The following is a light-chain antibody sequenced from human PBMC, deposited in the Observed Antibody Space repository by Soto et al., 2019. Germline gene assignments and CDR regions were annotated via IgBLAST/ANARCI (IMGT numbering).Light chain of an antibody. CDR2: EVS. CDR1: SSYVGGYNY. CDR3: SSYAGYNNYV. Sequence: QSVLTQPPSASGSPGQSVTISCTGTSSYVGGYNYVSWYQQHPGKAPELMIYEVSKRPSGVPDRFSGSRSGNTASLSVSGLQAEDEADYYCSSYAGYNNYVFGAGTKVTVL. V-gene: IGLV2-8*01. J-gene: IGLJ1*01.